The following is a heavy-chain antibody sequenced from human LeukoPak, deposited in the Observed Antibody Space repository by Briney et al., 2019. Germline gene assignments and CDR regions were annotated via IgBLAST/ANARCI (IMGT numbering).Heavy chain of an antibody. V-gene: IGHV4-38-2*02. J-gene: IGHJ4*02. D-gene: IGHD3-3*01. CDR2: IYHSGST. CDR3: ARDEWLPYFDY. Sequence: SETLSLTCTVSGYSISSGYYWGWIRQPPGKGLEWIGSIYHSGSTYYNPSLKSRVTISVDTSKNQFSLKLSSVTAADTAVYYCARDEWLPYFDYWGQGTLVTVSS. CDR1: GYSISSGYY.